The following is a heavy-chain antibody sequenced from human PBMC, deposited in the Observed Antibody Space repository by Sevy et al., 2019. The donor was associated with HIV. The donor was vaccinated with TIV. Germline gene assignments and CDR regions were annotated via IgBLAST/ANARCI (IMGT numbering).Heavy chain of an antibody. V-gene: IGHV4-34*01. CDR2: INHSGGT. CDR1: GGSFSGYY. CDR3: ARTMPADRNYFDY. Sequence: SETLSLTCAVYGGSFSGYYWSWIRQPPGKGLEWIGEINHSGGTNYIPSLKSRVTISVDKSRNQFSLKVGSVTAADTAVYYCARTMPADRNYFDYWGQGTLVTVSS. D-gene: IGHD2-2*01. J-gene: IGHJ4*02.